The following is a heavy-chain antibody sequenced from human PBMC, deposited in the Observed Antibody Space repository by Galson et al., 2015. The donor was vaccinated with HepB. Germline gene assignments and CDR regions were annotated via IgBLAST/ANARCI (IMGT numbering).Heavy chain of an antibody. CDR2: LFSGGTT. CDR1: GFTVSSNY. D-gene: IGHD3-3*01. CDR3: ARYEN. V-gene: IGHV3-66*02. J-gene: IGHJ4*02. Sequence: SLRLSCAVSGFTVSSNYMSWVRQAPGKGLEWLSILFSGGTTYYADSAKGRFTISRDNSKNTLYFQMNSLRPEDTAVYYCARYENWGQGTLVTVAS.